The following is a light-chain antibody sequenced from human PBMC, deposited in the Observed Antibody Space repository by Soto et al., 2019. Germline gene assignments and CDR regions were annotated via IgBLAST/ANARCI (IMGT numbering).Light chain of an antibody. J-gene: IGLJ3*02. CDR2: DVS. V-gene: IGLV2-11*01. CDR3: SSYTSSITWV. CDR1: SSDVGGYNY. Sequence: QSALTQPRSVSGSPGQSVTISCTGTSSDVGGYNYVSWYQHHPGKAPKLMIYDVSKRPSGVPDRFSGSKSGNTASLTISGLQAEDEADYYCSSYTSSITWVFGGGTKLTVL.